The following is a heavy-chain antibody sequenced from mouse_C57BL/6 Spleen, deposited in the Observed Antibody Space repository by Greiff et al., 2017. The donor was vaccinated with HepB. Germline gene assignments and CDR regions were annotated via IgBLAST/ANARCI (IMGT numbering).Heavy chain of an antibody. V-gene: IGHV1-78*01. CDR2: IYPRDGST. D-gene: IGHD2-4*01. J-gene: IGHJ1*03. Sequence: VQRVESDAELVKPGASVKISCKASGYTFTDHTIHWMKQRPEQGLAWIGYIYPRDGSTKYNEKFKGKATLTADKSSSTAYMQLTSLTSEDSAVYFYARAYYDYDGTSLYWYFDVWGTGTTVTVSS. CDR3: ARAYYDYDGTSLYWYFDV. CDR1: GYTFTDHT.